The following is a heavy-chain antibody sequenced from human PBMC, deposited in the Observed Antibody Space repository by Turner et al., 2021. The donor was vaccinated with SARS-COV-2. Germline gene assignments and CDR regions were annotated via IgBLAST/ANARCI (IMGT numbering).Heavy chain of an antibody. CDR2: IWYDGSNK. D-gene: IGHD6-19*01. J-gene: IGHJ3*02. CDR3: ARTIAVAGSGEAFDI. Sequence: VQLVESGGGGVQPGRALRLSCAPSGFTFSSYGMHWGRQAAGKGVEWVAVIWYDGSNKFYADSVKGRFTISRDNSKTTLYLQMNSLRVEDTAVYYCARTIAVAGSGEAFDIWGQGTMVTVSS. V-gene: IGHV3-33*01. CDR1: GFTFSSYG.